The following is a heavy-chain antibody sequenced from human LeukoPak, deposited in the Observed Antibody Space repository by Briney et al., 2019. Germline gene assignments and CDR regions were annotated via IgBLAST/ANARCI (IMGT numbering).Heavy chain of an antibody. V-gene: IGHV1-18*01. Sequence: ASVKVSCKASGYTFTNHGISWVRQAPGQGLEWMGWISGYNGNTHYAQNLQGRVTMTTDTSTSTAYMELRSLRSDDTAVYYCARDYCSGGSCYYNWFDPWGQGALVTVSS. CDR2: ISGYNGNT. J-gene: IGHJ5*02. CDR3: ARDYCSGGSCYYNWFDP. CDR1: GYTFTNHG. D-gene: IGHD2-15*01.